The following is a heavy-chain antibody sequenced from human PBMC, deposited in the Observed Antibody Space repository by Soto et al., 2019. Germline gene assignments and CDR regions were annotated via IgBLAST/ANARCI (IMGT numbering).Heavy chain of an antibody. CDR2: ISGSGGST. CDR1: GFTFSSYA. CDR3: AKLWPLYNWNDMSYYYYGMDV. J-gene: IGHJ6*02. D-gene: IGHD1-1*01. Sequence: GESLKISCEASGFTFSSYAMSWVRQAPGKGLEWISAISGSGGSTYYADSVKGRFTISRDNSKNTLYLQMNSLRAEDTAVYYCAKLWPLYNWNDMSYYYYGMDVWGQGTTVTVSS. V-gene: IGHV3-23*01.